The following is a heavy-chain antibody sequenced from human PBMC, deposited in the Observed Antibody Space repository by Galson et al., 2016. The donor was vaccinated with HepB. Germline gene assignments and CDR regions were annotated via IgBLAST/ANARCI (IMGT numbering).Heavy chain of an antibody. V-gene: IGHV1-46*01. Sequence: SVKVSCKASGYTFTNYYMHWVRQAPGQGLEWMGIINPSGGSTTYARKFQGRVTMTRDTSTTTVYMELSSLRSEDTAIFYCVRGDKKTVAVAVADNGGFDYWSQGTLVTVSS. CDR2: INPSGGST. CDR1: GYTFTNYY. J-gene: IGHJ4*02. D-gene: IGHD6-19*01. CDR3: VRGDKKTVAVAVADNGGFDY.